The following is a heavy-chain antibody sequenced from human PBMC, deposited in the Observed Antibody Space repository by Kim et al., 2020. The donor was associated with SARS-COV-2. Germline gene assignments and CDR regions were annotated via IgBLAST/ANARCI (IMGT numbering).Heavy chain of an antibody. CDR2: IYHSGST. D-gene: IGHD3-22*01. CDR3: AGDSSIGYYDSSGYPDY. V-gene: IGHV4-38-2*02. J-gene: IGHJ4*02. CDR1: GYSISSGYY. Sequence: SETLSLTCTVSGYSISSGYYWGWIRQPPGKGLEWIGSIYHSGSTYYNPSLKSRVTISVDTSKNQFSLKLSSVTAADTAVYYCAGDSSIGYYDSSGYPDYWGQGTLVTVSS.